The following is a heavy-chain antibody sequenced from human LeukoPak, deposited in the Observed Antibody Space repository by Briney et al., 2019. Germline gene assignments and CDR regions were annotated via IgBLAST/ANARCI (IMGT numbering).Heavy chain of an antibody. D-gene: IGHD3-22*01. J-gene: IGHJ3*02. Sequence: QTGGSLRLSCAASGFTVSSKYMNWVRQAPGKGLEWVSSISSSSSYIYYADSVKGRFTISRDNAKNSLYLQMNSLRVEDTAVYYCARSNDYYDSSGYYFDAFDIWGQGTMVTVSS. V-gene: IGHV3-21*01. CDR2: ISSSSSYI. CDR3: ARSNDYYDSSGYYFDAFDI. CDR1: GFTVSSKY.